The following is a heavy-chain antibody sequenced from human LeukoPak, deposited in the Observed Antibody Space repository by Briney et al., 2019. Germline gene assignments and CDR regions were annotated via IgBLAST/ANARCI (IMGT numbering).Heavy chain of an antibody. Sequence: GGSLRLSCAASGFTFSSHAMHWVRQAPGKGLEWVAVISYDGSNKYYADSVKGRFTISRDNSKNTLYLQMNSLRAEDTAVYYCARDIDYYDSSGPSDYWGQGTLVTVSS. CDR2: ISYDGSNK. D-gene: IGHD3-22*01. CDR3: ARDIDYYDSSGPSDY. CDR1: GFTFSSHA. J-gene: IGHJ4*02. V-gene: IGHV3-30-3*01.